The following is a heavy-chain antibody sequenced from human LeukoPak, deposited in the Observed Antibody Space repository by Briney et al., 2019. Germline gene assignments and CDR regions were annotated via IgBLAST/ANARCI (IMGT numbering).Heavy chain of an antibody. Sequence: SETLSLTCAVYGGSFSGYYWSWIRQPPGKGLEWIGEINHSGSTSYNPSLKSRVTISVDTSKNQFSLKLSSVTAADTAVYYCARAGLFTHYYGSGSYFGRFDYWGQGTLVTVSS. D-gene: IGHD3-10*01. J-gene: IGHJ4*02. CDR1: GGSFSGYY. CDR2: INHSGST. CDR3: ARAGLFTHYYGSGSYFGRFDY. V-gene: IGHV4-34*01.